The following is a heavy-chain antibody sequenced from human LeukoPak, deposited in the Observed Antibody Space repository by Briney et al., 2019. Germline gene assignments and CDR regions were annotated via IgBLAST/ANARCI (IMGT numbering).Heavy chain of an antibody. V-gene: IGHV4-30-4*08. CDR1: GGSISSGDYY. CDR2: IYYSGST. Sequence: PSQTLSLTCTVSGGSISSGDYYWSWIRQPPGKGLEWIGYIYYSGSTYYNPSLKTRVTISLDTSKNQFSLKLSSVTAADTAVYYCATQLGYCSSTTCQDFDYWGQRTLVTVSS. CDR3: ATQLGYCSSTTCQDFDY. J-gene: IGHJ4*02. D-gene: IGHD2-2*01.